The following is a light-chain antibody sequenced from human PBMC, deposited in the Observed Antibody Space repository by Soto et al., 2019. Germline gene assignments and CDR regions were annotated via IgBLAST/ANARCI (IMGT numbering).Light chain of an antibody. Sequence: DIVMTQSPDSLAVSLGERATINCKSSQSVLYSSNNKNYLAWYQQKPGQPPKLLIYWASTRESGVPDRSSGSGSGTDFTLTISSLQAEDVAVYYCQQYYSTPWTFGRGTKVEIK. CDR2: WAS. J-gene: IGKJ1*01. CDR3: QQYYSTPWT. CDR1: QSVLYSSNNKNY. V-gene: IGKV4-1*01.